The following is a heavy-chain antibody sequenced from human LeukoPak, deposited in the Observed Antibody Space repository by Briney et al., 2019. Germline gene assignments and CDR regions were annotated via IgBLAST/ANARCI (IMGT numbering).Heavy chain of an antibody. CDR3: AKDGYYYDIDY. CDR1: GFTFSSYA. CDR2: ISYDGSNK. J-gene: IGHJ4*02. D-gene: IGHD3-22*01. Sequence: QPGGSLRLSCAASGFTFSSYAMHWVRQAPGKGLGWVAVISYDGSNKYYADSVKGRFTISRDNSKNTLYLQMNSLRAEDTAVYYCAKDGYYYDIDYWGQGTLVTVSS. V-gene: IGHV3-30*04.